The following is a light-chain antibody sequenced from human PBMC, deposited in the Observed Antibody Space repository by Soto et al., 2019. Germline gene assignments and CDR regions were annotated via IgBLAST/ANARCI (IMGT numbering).Light chain of an antibody. CDR3: QQYSNWPPIT. J-gene: IGKJ5*01. V-gene: IGKV3-15*01. CDR1: QSVSIN. CDR2: GAS. Sequence: ETVMTQSPATLSVSPGERATLSCGASQSVSINLAWYQQKPGQAPRLLIYGASTRATGIPARFSGSGSGTEFTLTISSLQSEDFAVYYCQQYSNWPPITFGQGTRLEI.